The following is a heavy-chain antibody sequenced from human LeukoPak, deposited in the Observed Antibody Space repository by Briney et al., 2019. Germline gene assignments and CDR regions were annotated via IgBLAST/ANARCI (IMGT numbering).Heavy chain of an antibody. CDR3: ARHDGTYSFNWFDP. Sequence: SETLSLTCTVSGGSISSSSYYWGWTRQPPGKGLEWIGCIYYSGSTYYNPSLKSRATISVDTSKNQFSLKLSSVTAADTAVYYCARHDGTYSFNWFDPWGRGTLVTVSS. D-gene: IGHD6-13*01. CDR1: GGSISSSSYY. CDR2: IYYSGST. V-gene: IGHV4-39*01. J-gene: IGHJ5*02.